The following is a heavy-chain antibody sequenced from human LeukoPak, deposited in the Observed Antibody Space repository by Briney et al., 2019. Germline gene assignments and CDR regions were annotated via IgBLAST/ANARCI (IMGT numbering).Heavy chain of an antibody. CDR3: VSFYETY. D-gene: IGHD2/OR15-2a*01. CDR2: INSDGSWT. CDR1: GFTVSSSY. V-gene: IGHV3-74*01. Sequence: SGGSLRLSCAASGFTVSSSYMYWVRQAPGKGLVWVSHINSDGSWTSYADSVKGRFTISKDNAKNTVYLQMNSLRAEDTAVYYCVSFYETYWGRGTLVTVSS. J-gene: IGHJ4*02.